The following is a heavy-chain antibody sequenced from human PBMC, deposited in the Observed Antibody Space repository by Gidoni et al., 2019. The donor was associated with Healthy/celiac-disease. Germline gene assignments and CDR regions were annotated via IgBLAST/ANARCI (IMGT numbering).Heavy chain of an antibody. D-gene: IGHD5-18*01. CDR2: INHSGST. Sequence: QVQLQQWGAGLLKPSETLSLTCAVYGGSFSGYYWSWIRQPPGKGLEWIGEINHSGSTNYNPSLQSRVTISVDTSKNQFSLKLSSVTAADTAVYYCARRGKYSYGPRPYYYYYMDVWGKGTTVTVSS. CDR1: GGSFSGYY. V-gene: IGHV4-34*01. J-gene: IGHJ6*03. CDR3: ARRGKYSYGPRPYYYYYMDV.